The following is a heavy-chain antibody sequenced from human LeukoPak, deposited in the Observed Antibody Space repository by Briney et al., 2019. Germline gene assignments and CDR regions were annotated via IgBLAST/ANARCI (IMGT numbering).Heavy chain of an antibody. CDR2: ITSSSGTI. D-gene: IGHD4-23*01. J-gene: IGHJ4*02. CDR3: ASSTTVVTPFDY. V-gene: IGHV3-48*04. CDR1: GFTFSTYN. Sequence: QSGGSLRLSCAASGFTFSTYNMNWVRQAPGKGLEWVSYITSSSGTIHYADSVKGRFTISRDNAKNSLYLQMNSLRAEDTAVYYCASSTTVVTPFDYWGQGTLIAVSS.